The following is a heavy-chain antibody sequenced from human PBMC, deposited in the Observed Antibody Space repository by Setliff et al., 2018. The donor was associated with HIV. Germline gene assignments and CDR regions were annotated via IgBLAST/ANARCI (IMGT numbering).Heavy chain of an antibody. CDR3: ARAPYYDYRGLAVYYFDY. D-gene: IGHD3-22*01. CDR2: ISYSGDT. J-gene: IGHJ4*02. V-gene: IGHV4-39*07. Sequence: PSETLSLTCIVSGGSINSTSYYWGWIRQPPGQGLEWIGSISYSGDTFYNTSLKTRITISVDTSKNHLSLKVSSLTAADTAVYYCARAPYYDYRGLAVYYFDYCGQGTLVTVSS. CDR1: GGSINSTSYY.